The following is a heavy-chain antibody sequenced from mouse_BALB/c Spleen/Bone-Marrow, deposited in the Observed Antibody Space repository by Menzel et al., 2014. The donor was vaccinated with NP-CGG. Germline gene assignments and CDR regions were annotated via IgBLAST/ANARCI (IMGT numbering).Heavy chain of an antibody. D-gene: IGHD2-14*01. CDR3: ARSDYRYDPFAY. J-gene: IGHJ3*01. CDR2: IDTSDSYT. CDR1: GYTFTDYW. Sequence: QVQLQQPGAELVMPGASVKMSCKASGYTFTDYWMHWVKQRPGQGLEWIGAIDTSDSYTSYNQKFKGKATLTVDESSSTAYMQLSSLTSEDSAVYYCARSDYRYDPFAYWGQETLVTVSA. V-gene: IGHV1-69*01.